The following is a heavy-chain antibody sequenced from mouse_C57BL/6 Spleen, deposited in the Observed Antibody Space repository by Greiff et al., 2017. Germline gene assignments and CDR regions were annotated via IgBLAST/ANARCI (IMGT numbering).Heavy chain of an antibody. J-gene: IGHJ3*01. CDR3: AYYGSTSWFAY. CDR1: GYTFTDYN. D-gene: IGHD1-1*01. CDR2: INPNNGGT. V-gene: IGHV1-22*01. Sequence: EVQLQESGPELVKPGASVKMSCKASGYTFTDYNMHWVKQSHGKSLEWIGYINPNNGGTSYNQKFKGKATLTVNKSSSTAYMELRSLTSEDSAVYYCAYYGSTSWFAYWGQGTLVTVSA.